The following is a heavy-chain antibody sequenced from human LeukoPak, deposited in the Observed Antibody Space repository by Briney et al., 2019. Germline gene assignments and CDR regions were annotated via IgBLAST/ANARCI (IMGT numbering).Heavy chain of an antibody. Sequence: ASVKVSCKASGYTFTSYDINWVRQATGQGLEWMGWMNPNSGNTGYAQKFQGRVTITRNTSISTAYMELSSLRSEDTAVYYCARGPAAYYYMGVWGKGTTVTVSS. CDR3: ARGPAAYYYMGV. V-gene: IGHV1-8*03. J-gene: IGHJ6*03. D-gene: IGHD2-2*01. CDR1: GYTFTSYD. CDR2: MNPNSGNT.